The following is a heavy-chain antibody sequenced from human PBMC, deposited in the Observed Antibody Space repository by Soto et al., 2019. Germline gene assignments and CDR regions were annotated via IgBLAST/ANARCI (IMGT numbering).Heavy chain of an antibody. Sequence: GGSLRLSCAASGLTFSSYWMHWVRQAPGKGLVWVSRINSDGSSTSYADSVKGRFTISRDNAKNTLYLQMNSLRAEDTAVYYSARATSVTLFDYRGPGTLVNVSS. CDR3: ARATSVTLFDY. V-gene: IGHV3-74*01. J-gene: IGHJ4*02. CDR1: GLTFSSYW. CDR2: INSDGSST. D-gene: IGHD4-17*01.